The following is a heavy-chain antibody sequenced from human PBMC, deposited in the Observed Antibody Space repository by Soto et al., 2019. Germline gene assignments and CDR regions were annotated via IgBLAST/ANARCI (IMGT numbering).Heavy chain of an antibody. CDR2: IYHSGST. CDR1: GGSISSSNW. CDR3: APGGGSYYWLPDY. D-gene: IGHD1-26*01. J-gene: IGHJ4*02. V-gene: IGHV4-4*02. Sequence: SETLSLTXAVSGGSISSSNWWSWVRQPPGKGLEWIGEIYHSGSTNYNPSLKSRVTISVDKSKNQFSLKLSSVTAADTAVYYWAPGGGSYYWLPDYWGQGTLVTVS.